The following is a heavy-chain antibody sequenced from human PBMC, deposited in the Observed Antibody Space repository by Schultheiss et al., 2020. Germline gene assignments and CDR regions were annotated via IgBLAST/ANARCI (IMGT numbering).Heavy chain of an antibody. J-gene: IGHJ3*02. CDR3: ARDRTTVTTGGNAFDI. CDR1: GGSVSSGSYY. CDR2: INYSGST. D-gene: IGHD4-17*01. V-gene: IGHV4-39*07. Sequence: SETLSLTCTVSGGSVSSGSYYWGWIRQPPGKGLEWIGSINYSGSTYYNPSLKSRVTMSVDTSKNQFSLKLSSVTAADTAVYYCARDRTTVTTGGNAFDIWGQGTMVTVSS.